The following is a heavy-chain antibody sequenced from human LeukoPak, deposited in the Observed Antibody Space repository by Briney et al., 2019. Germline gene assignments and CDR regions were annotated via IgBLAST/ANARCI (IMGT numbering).Heavy chain of an antibody. CDR2: IYYSGST. D-gene: IGHD2-2*01. J-gene: IGHJ3*01. V-gene: IGHV4-59*01. CDR3: ARVSCSSTSCPRGDALDV. CDR1: LGSIIRYY. Sequence: SEGLSLTRTLSLGSIIRYYWSWLRPPPGRGLEWMGYIYYSGSTNYNPSLKSRVTISVDTSKDQFSLNLTSVTTADTAVYYCARVSCSSTSCPRGDALDVWGQGTMVTVSS.